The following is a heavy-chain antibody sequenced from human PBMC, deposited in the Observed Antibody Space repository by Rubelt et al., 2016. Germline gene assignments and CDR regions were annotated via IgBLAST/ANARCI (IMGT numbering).Heavy chain of an antibody. D-gene: IGHD3-9*01. J-gene: IGHJ5*02. Sequence: QLQLQESGPGLVKPSETLSLTCTVSGGSISRSRYYWGWIRQPPVQGLEWIGSLYYGWSTYYNPSFNSRVIISVYTSKTQFSLRLTSVTAADTAVYYCACLNYDSLTGYRNWFDPWGQGTLVTVSS. CDR1: GGSISRSRYY. CDR2: LYYGWST. CDR3: ACLNYDSLTGYRNWFDP. V-gene: IGHV4-39*07.